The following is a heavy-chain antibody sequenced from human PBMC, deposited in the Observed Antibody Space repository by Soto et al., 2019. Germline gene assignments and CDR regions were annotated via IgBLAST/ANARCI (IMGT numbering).Heavy chain of an antibody. J-gene: IGHJ4*02. V-gene: IGHV4-4*07. CDR2: IYTSGST. CDR3: ARGGIQLSYAFDY. D-gene: IGHD5-18*01. CDR1: GTSVSNYY. Sequence: SETPSLTCSVSGTSVSNYYWSWIRQPAGKGLEHIGRIYTSGSTSYNPSLKSRVTMSMDTSQTQIYLNLTSVTAADTAVYYCARGGIQLSYAFDYWGQGIQVTVSS.